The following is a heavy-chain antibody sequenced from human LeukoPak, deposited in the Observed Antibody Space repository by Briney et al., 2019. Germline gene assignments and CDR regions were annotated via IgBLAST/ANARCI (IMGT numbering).Heavy chain of an antibody. CDR3: ARGPIYPVVDTAMGYFDY. Sequence: TSETLSLTCTVSGGSISHYYWNWIRQPAGKGLEGLEFIGRIYATGGTNYNPSLKSRVTMSVDASKNQFSLKVNSLTAADTAVYYCARGPIYPVVDTAMGYFDYWGQGTLVTVSS. CDR2: IYATGGT. CDR1: GGSISHYY. J-gene: IGHJ4*02. V-gene: IGHV4-4*07. D-gene: IGHD5-18*01.